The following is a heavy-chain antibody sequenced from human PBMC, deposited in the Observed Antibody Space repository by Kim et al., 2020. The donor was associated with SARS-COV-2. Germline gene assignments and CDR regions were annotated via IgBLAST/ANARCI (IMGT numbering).Heavy chain of an antibody. CDR3: ASYLWFGEPYFDY. J-gene: IGHJ4*02. Sequence: SETLSLTCTVSGGSISSSSYYWGWIRQPPGKGLEWIGSIYYSGSTYYNPSLKSRVTISVDTSKNQFSLKLSSVTAADTAGYYCASYLWFGEPYFDYWGQG. V-gene: IGHV4-39*01. CDR1: GGSISSSSYY. D-gene: IGHD3-10*01. CDR2: IYYSGST.